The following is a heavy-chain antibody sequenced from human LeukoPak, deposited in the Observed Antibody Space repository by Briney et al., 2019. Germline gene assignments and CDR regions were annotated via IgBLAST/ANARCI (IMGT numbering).Heavy chain of an antibody. CDR1: GFTFSTYG. CDR2: INGNGGIT. CDR3: AKFFTGEYVRAFDI. Sequence: GGSLRLSCAASGFTFSTYGMSWVRQAPGKGLEWVSAINGNGGITYYADSVKGRFTISRDNSKNTLYLQMNSLRAEDTAVYYCAKFFTGEYVRAFDIWGQGTMVTVSS. D-gene: IGHD3-10*02. J-gene: IGHJ3*02. V-gene: IGHV3-23*01.